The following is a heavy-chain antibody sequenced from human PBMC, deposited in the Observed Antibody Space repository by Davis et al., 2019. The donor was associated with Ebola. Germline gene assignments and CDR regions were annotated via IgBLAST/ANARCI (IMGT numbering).Heavy chain of an antibody. Sequence: GGSLRLSCAASGFTFSRYSMNWVRQAPGKGLEWVSYISTGSSTMSYADSVKGRFTISRDNAKNSLYLQMNSLRAEDTAVYYCVRGGYDPFYYYYMDVWGKGTTVTVSS. CDR3: VRGGYDPFYYYYMDV. CDR2: ISTGSSTM. CDR1: GFTFSRYS. V-gene: IGHV3-48*04. D-gene: IGHD5-12*01. J-gene: IGHJ6*03.